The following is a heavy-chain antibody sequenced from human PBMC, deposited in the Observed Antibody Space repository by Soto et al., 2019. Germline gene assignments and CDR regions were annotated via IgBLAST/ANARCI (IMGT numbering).Heavy chain of an antibody. D-gene: IGHD6-13*01. CDR2: IWHDGGNK. J-gene: IGHJ6*02. V-gene: IGHV3-33*01. CDR1: GFTFSNHA. Sequence: QVQLGESGGGVVQPGTSLRLSCTTSGFTFSNHAMHWVRQAPGKGLEWVAQIWHDGGNKYYADSVRGRFTISRDNSRNMLYVQMNSLRVEDTAVYYCARDGQQLAPYALDVWGQGTSVTVSS. CDR3: ARDGQQLAPYALDV.